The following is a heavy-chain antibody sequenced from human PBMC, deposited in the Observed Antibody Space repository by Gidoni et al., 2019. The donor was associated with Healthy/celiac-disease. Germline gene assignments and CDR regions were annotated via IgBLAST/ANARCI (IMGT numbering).Heavy chain of an antibody. CDR3: ARDEEPFDY. J-gene: IGHJ4*02. Sequence: EVQLVDSGGGLVKPGGSLRLSCPASVFTFSSYTMNWVRQAPGKGLEWVSSISSSSTYTHYADSLKGRFTISRDNAKNSLYLQMNSLRAEDTAVYYCARDEEPFDYWGQGTLVTVSS. V-gene: IGHV3-21*01. CDR2: ISSSSTYT. D-gene: IGHD1-26*01. CDR1: VFTFSSYT.